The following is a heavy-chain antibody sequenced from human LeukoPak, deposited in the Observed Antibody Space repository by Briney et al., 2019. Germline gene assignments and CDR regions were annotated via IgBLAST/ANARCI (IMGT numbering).Heavy chain of an antibody. CDR2: ISAYSGNT. V-gene: IGHV1-18*01. CDR3: ARDKNVGLGRSLGY. CDR1: GYTFPSYG. J-gene: IGHJ4*02. Sequence: ASVKVSCKASGYTFPSYGFSWVRHAPGQGLEWMGWISAYSGNTDYEQKFQGRVTMTTDTSTRTAYMELRSLRSDDTAVYYCARDKNVGLGRSLGYWGQGTLVTVSS. D-gene: IGHD3-10*01.